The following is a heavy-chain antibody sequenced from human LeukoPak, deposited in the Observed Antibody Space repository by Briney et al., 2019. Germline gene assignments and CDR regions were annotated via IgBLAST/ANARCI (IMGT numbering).Heavy chain of an antibody. CDR2: INHSGST. CDR3: ATIAAEILQPLFDY. Sequence: SETLSLTCAVYGGSFSGYYWSWIRQPPGKGLEWIGEINHSGSTNYNPSLKSRVTISVDTSKNQFSLKLSSVTAADTAVYYYATIAAEILQPLFDYWGQGTLVTVSS. J-gene: IGHJ4*02. D-gene: IGHD6-13*01. CDR1: GGSFSGYY. V-gene: IGHV4-34*01.